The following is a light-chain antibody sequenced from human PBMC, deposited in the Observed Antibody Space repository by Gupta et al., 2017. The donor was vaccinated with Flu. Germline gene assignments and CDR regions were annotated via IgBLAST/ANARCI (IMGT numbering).Light chain of an antibody. CDR1: QSVNFN. CDR3: QQYNNWPPPYT. Sequence: TLPGSPGEIATLSCRASQSVNFNLAWYQQKPGQAHRLIIYVSSTRATGIPARFSGSGSETEFTLTISSLKSEDFAIEYCQQYNNWPPPYTFGQGTKLEI. V-gene: IGKV3-15*01. J-gene: IGKJ2*01. CDR2: VSS.